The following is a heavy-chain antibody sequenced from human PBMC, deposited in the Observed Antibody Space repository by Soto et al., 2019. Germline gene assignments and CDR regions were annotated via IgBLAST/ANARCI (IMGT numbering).Heavy chain of an antibody. J-gene: IGHJ5*02. CDR1: GGSISSSSYY. Sequence: KTSETLSLTCTVSGGSISSSSYYWGWIRQPPGKGLEWIGSIYYSGSTYYNPSLKSRVTISVDTSKNQFSLKLSSVTAADTAVYYCARQVAAAGSGWFDXWGQGPLVTV. D-gene: IGHD6-13*01. V-gene: IGHV4-39*01. CDR2: IYYSGST. CDR3: ARQVAAAGSGWFDX.